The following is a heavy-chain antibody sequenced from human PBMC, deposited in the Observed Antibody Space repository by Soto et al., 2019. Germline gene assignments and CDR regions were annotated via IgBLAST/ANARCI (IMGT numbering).Heavy chain of an antibody. V-gene: IGHV1-69*02. CDR1: GGTFSSYT. D-gene: IGHD5-12*01. Sequence: QVQLVQSGAEVKKPGSSVKVSCKASGGTFSSYTISWVRQAPGQGLEWMGRIIPILGIANYAQKFQGRVTITADKSTSTAYMELRSLRAEDTAVDYCARSGYDSSKWFDPWGQGTLVTVSS. CDR3: ARSGYDSSKWFDP. J-gene: IGHJ5*02. CDR2: IIPILGIA.